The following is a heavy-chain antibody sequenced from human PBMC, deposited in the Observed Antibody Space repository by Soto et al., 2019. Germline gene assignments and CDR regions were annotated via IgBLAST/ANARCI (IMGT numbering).Heavy chain of an antibody. CDR3: ARGRPVGEALRWFGP. D-gene: IGHD1-26*01. Sequence: ASVKVCCKASGYTFTHDAIRWVRRAPGQRPEWMGWINADTGNTRYSQEFQVRVSITRDTSASSVYLELTSLTSEDTAIYFCARGRPVGEALRWFGPWGQRTLVTVSS. J-gene: IGHJ5*02. CDR2: INADTGNT. V-gene: IGHV1-3*01. CDR1: GYTFTHDA.